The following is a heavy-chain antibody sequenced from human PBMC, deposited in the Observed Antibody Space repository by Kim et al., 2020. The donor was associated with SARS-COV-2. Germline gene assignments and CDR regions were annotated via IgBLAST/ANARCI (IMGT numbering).Heavy chain of an antibody. D-gene: IGHD1-26*01. Sequence: SETLSLTCTVSGGSISNYYWSWIRQPPGKGLEWIGYIYYTGSTNYNPSLKSRVTISVDTSKNQFSLKLNSLTAADTAVYYCARGWGIVGTTLDYWGQGTL. V-gene: IGHV4-59*01. J-gene: IGHJ4*02. CDR2: IYYTGST. CDR1: GGSISNYY. CDR3: ARGWGIVGTTLDY.